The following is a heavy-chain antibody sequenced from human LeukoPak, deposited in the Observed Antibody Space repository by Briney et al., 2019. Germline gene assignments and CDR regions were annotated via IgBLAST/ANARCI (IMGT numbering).Heavy chain of an antibody. CDR3: ARVGEAGNWNY. D-gene: IGHD6-19*01. Sequence: PSETLSLTCAVYGGSFSGHYWRWIRQPPGRGLEWIGEINHSGSTNYNPSLKSRVTISVDTSKNQFSLKLSSVTAADTAVYYCARVGEAGNWNYWGQGTLVTVSS. J-gene: IGHJ4*02. CDR1: GGSFSGHY. CDR2: INHSGST. V-gene: IGHV4-34*01.